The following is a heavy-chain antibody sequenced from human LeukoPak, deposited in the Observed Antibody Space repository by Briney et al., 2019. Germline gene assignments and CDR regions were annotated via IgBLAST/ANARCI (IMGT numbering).Heavy chain of an antibody. D-gene: IGHD3-22*01. CDR3: AKGVWLYYDSSGYYPWYYYYYMDV. V-gene: IGHV1-2*02. J-gene: IGHJ6*03. CDR2: INPNSGGT. Sequence: ASVKVSCKASGYTFTGYYMHWVRQAPGQGLEWMGWINPNSGGTNYTQKFQGSVTMTRDTSISTAYMELSRLRSDDTAVYYCAKGVWLYYDSSGYYPWYYYYYMDVWGKGTTVTISS. CDR1: GYTFTGYY.